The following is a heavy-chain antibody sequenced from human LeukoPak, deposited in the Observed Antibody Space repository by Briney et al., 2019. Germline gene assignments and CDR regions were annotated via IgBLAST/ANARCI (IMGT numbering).Heavy chain of an antibody. CDR1: GYTFTSYY. J-gene: IGHJ4*02. V-gene: IGHV1-46*01. Sequence: ASVKASCKASGYTFTSYYMHWVRQAPGQGLEWMGIINPSGGSTSYAQKFQGRVTMTRDTSTSTVYMELSSLRSEDTAVYYCAREYCSGGSCQVYDYWGQGTLVTVSS. CDR3: AREYCSGGSCQVYDY. CDR2: INPSGGST. D-gene: IGHD2-15*01.